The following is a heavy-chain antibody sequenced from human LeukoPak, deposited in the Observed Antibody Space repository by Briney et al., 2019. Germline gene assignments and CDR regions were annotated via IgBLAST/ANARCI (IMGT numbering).Heavy chain of an antibody. CDR1: GGSISSGGYY. D-gene: IGHD3-3*01. V-gene: IGHV4-31*03. J-gene: IGHJ5*02. CDR2: IYYSGST. CDR3: ARDRAYYDFWSGYWIQSWFDP. Sequence: SETLSLTCTVSGGSISSGGYYWSWIRQHPGKGLEWIGYIYYSGSTYYNPSLKSRVTISVDTSKNQFSLKLNSVTAADTAVYYCARDRAYYDFWSGYWIQSWFDPWGQGTLVTVSS.